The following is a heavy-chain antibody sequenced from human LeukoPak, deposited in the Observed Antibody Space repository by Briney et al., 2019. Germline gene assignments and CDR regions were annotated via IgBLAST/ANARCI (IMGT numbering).Heavy chain of an antibody. V-gene: IGHV3-21*01. CDR1: GFTLSSYS. Sequence: GGSLRLSCAASGFTLSSYSMNWVRQAPGKGLEWVSSISSSSSYIYYADSVKGRFTISRDNAKNSLYLQMNSLRAEDTAVYYCARDTANNWFDPWGQGTLVTVSS. CDR2: ISSSSSYI. CDR3: ARDTANNWFDP. J-gene: IGHJ5*02.